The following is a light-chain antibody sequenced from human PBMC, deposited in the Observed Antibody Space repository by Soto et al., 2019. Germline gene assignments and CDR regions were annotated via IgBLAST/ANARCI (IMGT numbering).Light chain of an antibody. J-gene: IGLJ2*01. CDR2: YDR. Sequence: SYELPQPPSVSVAPGKTARITCGGSDIGSKSVHWYQQKPGQAPVLVIYYDRHRPSGIPERFSGPNSWTTATRTISRVEGGDEADYYCQTWDSGSDHVVFGGGSKLTLI. V-gene: IGLV3-21*04. CDR1: DIGSKS. CDR3: QTWDSGSDHVV.